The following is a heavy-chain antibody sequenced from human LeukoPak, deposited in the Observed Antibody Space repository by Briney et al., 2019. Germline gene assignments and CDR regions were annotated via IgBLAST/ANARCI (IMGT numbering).Heavy chain of an antibody. CDR1: GGSISSGGYY. D-gene: IGHD2-2*02. J-gene: IGHJ5*02. Sequence: SETLSLTCTVSGGSISSGGYYWSWIRQHPGKGLEWIGYIYYSVSTYYNPSLKSRVTISVDTSKNQFSLKLSSVTAADTAVYYCARATSEYQLLYGWFDPWGQGTLVTVSS. CDR3: ARATSEYQLLYGWFDP. CDR2: IYYSVST. V-gene: IGHV4-31*03.